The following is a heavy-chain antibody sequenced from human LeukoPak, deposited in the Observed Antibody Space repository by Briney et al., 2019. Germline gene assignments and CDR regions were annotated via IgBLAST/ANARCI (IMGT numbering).Heavy chain of an antibody. Sequence: PSETLSLTCTVSGGSISSYYWSWIRQPPGKGLEWIGYIYYSGSTNYNPSLKSRVTISADTSKNQFSLKLSSVTAADTAVYYCARDNTALDAFDIWGQGTMVTVSS. CDR2: IYYSGST. V-gene: IGHV4-59*01. J-gene: IGHJ3*02. CDR1: GGSISSYY. CDR3: ARDNTALDAFDI. D-gene: IGHD5-18*01.